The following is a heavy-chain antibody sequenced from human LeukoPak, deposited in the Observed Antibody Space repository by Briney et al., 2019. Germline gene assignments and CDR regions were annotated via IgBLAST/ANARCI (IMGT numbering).Heavy chain of an antibody. CDR1: GGSISSYY. V-gene: IGHV4-59*01. J-gene: IGHJ4*02. CDR2: IYYSGST. D-gene: IGHD3-10*01. CDR3: ARGGAMVRGVISPHFDY. Sequence: SETLSLTCTVSGGSISSYYWSWIRQPTGKGLEWIGYIYYSGSTNYNPSLKSRVTISVDTSKNQFSLKLSSVTAADTAVYYCARGGAMVRGVISPHFDYWGQGTLVTVSS.